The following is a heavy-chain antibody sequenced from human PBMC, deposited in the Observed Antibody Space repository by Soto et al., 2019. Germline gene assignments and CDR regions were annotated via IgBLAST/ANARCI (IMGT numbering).Heavy chain of an antibody. J-gene: IGHJ4*02. Sequence: EVRLVESGGGLVQPGRSLRLSCTASGFTFGDYAMTWVRQAPGKGLEWVGFIRSKAYGGKTEYAASVKGRFTISRDDSKSIAYLQMNRLKTEDTDVYYCTRDQGDVVVTAPDYWGQGTLVTVSS. CDR2: IRSKAYGGKT. V-gene: IGHV3-49*04. CDR1: GFTFGDYA. D-gene: IGHD2-21*02. CDR3: TRDQGDVVVTAPDY.